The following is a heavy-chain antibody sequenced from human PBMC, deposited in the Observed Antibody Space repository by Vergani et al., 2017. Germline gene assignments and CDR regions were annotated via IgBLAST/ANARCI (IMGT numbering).Heavy chain of an antibody. CDR1: GDSFRSNKW. CDR2: ISHSGST. Sequence: QVQLQESGPGLVKPPGTLSLTCAVSGDSFRSNKWWTWVRQSPGKTLEWIGEISHSGSTNYNPSLKGRVTLSLDTSKNRFSLRLSSVTAADTAVYYCARDPNSYCSVGICFSVWGAFDIWGRGTTVTVSS. D-gene: IGHD2-15*01. V-gene: IGHV4-4*03. J-gene: IGHJ3*02. CDR3: ARDPNSYCSVGICFSVWGAFDI.